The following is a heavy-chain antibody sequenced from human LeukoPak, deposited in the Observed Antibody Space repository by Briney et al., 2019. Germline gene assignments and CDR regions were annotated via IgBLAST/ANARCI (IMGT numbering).Heavy chain of an antibody. CDR3: AKTKPYGTTWYGGID. Sequence: GGSLRLSCVASGFTFSSYAMSWVRQAPGKGLEWVSAIRESGGSAHYADSVKGRFTISRDNSKNTLYLQMNSLRAEDTAVYYCAKTKPYGTTWYGGIDWGQGALVTVSS. V-gene: IGHV3-23*01. CDR2: IRESGGSA. D-gene: IGHD6-13*01. J-gene: IGHJ4*02. CDR1: GFTFSSYA.